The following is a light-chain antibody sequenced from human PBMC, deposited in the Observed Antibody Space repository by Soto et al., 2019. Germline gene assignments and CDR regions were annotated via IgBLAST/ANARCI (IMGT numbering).Light chain of an antibody. V-gene: IGKV3-20*01. J-gene: IGKJ4*01. CDR3: QQYADSPLT. Sequence: EIVLTQSPGTLSLSPGERATLSCRASHSVGRNFLAWYQQKPGQAPRLFIYDASSRATGIPDRFSGSGSGTDFTLTISRLEPEDSAVDYCQQYADSPLTFGGGAKVETK. CDR2: DAS. CDR1: HSVGRNF.